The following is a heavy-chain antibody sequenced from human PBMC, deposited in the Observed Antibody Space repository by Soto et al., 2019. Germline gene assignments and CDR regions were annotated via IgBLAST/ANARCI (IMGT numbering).Heavy chain of an antibody. CDR3: ARDVRDSSGSYYYYYYGMDV. CDR2: IIPIFGTA. D-gene: IGHD6-19*01. V-gene: IGHV1-69*13. CDR1: GGTFSSYA. J-gene: IGHJ6*02. Sequence: SVKFSCKASGGTFSSYAISWVRQAPGQGLEWMGGIIPIFGTANYAQKFQGRVTITADESTSTAYMELSSLRSEDTAVYYCARDVRDSSGSYYYYYYGMDVWGQGTTVTVSS.